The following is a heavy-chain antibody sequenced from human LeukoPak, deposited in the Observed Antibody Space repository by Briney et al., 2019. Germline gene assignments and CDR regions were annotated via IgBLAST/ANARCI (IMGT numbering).Heavy chain of an antibody. V-gene: IGHV1-46*01. CDR2: INPSGGST. Sequence: ASVKVSCKASGYTFTNYYMHWVRQAPGQGLEWMGIINPSGGSTSYAQKFQDRVTITADKSTSTAYMELSSLRSTGYSSSWYSGYYYYMDVWGKGTTVTVSS. CDR1: GYTFTNYY. J-gene: IGHJ6*03. CDR3: SGYYYYMDV. D-gene: IGHD6-13*01.